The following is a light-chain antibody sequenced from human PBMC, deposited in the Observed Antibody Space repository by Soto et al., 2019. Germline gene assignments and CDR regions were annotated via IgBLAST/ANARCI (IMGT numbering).Light chain of an antibody. CDR1: QSVSGSY. Sequence: EIVLTQSPGTLSLSPGERATLSCRASQSVSGSYLAWYQQRPGQAPRLLIYGASSRATGITDRFSGSGSGKDFTLTITRLEPEDFAVYYCQQYGSSRWTFGRGTKVEIK. CDR2: GAS. CDR3: QQYGSSRWT. J-gene: IGKJ1*01. V-gene: IGKV3-20*01.